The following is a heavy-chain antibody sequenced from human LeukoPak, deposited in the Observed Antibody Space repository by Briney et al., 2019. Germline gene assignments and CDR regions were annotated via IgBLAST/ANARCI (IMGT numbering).Heavy chain of an antibody. CDR1: GFTFGSYG. D-gene: IGHD1-14*01. CDR3: ATPHTGLHH. V-gene: IGHV3-30*02. CDR2: IRYDGTSK. Sequence: PGGSLRLSCAASGFTFGSYGMHWVRQAPGKGLEWVAFIRYDGTSKNYGDSVRGRFTISRDNSKSTLFLQMNSLRAEDTAVYYCATPHTGLHHWGQGILVTVSS. J-gene: IGHJ4*02.